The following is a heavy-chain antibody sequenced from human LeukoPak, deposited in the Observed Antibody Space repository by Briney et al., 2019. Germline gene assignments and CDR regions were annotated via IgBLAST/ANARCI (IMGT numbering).Heavy chain of an antibody. CDR2: IRYDGSNK. CDR3: AKSRTYSSGWYDY. J-gene: IGHJ4*02. CDR1: GFTFSSYG. V-gene: IGHV3-30*02. D-gene: IGHD6-19*01. Sequence: PGGSLRLSCAASGFTFSSYGMHWVRQAPGKGLEWVAFIRYDGSNKYYADSVKGRFTISRDNSKNTLYLQMNSLRAEDTAVYYCAKSRTYSSGWYDYWGQGTLVTVSS.